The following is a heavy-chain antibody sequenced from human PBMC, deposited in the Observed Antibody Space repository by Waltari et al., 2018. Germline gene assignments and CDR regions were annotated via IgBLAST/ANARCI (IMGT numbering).Heavy chain of an antibody. J-gene: IGHJ3*02. CDR3: ARGASYDFWSGYYPGAFDI. Sequence: EVQLVETGGGLIQPGGSLRLSCAASGFTVSSNYMSWVRQAPGQGLEWVSVIYSGGSTYYADSVKGRFTISRDNSKNTLYLQMNSLRAEDTAVYYCARGASYDFWSGYYPGAFDIWGQGTMVTVSS. CDR2: IYSGGST. D-gene: IGHD3-3*01. V-gene: IGHV3-53*02. CDR1: GFTVSSNY.